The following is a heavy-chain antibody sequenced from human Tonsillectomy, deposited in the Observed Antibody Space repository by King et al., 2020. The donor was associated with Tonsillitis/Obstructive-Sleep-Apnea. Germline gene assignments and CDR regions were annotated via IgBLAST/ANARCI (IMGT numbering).Heavy chain of an antibody. CDR2: ISSSSSYT. Sequence: VQLVESGGGLVKPGGSLRLSCAASGFSFSDYYVSWIRQAPGKGLEWVSYISSSSSYTDYADSVKGRFTISRDNAKNSLYLQMNSQRAEDTAVYYCASGGGEPPRPFDYGGQGTLVTVSA. CDR1: GFSFSDYY. D-gene: IGHD3-16*01. J-gene: IGHJ4*02. CDR3: ASGGGEPPRPFDY. V-gene: IGHV3-11*06.